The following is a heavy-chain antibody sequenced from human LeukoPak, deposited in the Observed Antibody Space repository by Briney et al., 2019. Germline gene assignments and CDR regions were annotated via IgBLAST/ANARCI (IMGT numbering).Heavy chain of an antibody. CDR1: GFTFGEDS. CDR2: IRSKAYGGTT. J-gene: IGHJ4*02. D-gene: IGHD6-19*01. CDR3: TTGDLGVRGSGWYFFDH. Sequence: PGGSLRLSCTASGFTFGEDSMSWFRQAPGKGLEWVGLIRSKAYGGTTEYAASVKGRFTLSRDDSKSIAYLQMNSLKTEDTAVYYCTTGDLGVRGSGWYFFDHWGQGTLVTVSS. V-gene: IGHV3-49*03.